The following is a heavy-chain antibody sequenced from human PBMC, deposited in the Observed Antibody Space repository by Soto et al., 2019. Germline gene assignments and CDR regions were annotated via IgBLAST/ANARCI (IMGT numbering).Heavy chain of an antibody. V-gene: IGHV1-69*13. CDR2: IIPIFGTT. CDR3: ARARIPAALDAFDI. CDR1: GGTFSSYA. Sequence: ASVKVSCKASGGTFSSYAISWVRQAPGRGLEWMGGIIPIFGTTNYAQNFQGRVTITADESTSTAYMELSSLRSEDTAIYYCARARIPAALDAFDIWGQGTMVTVSS. D-gene: IGHD2-2*01. J-gene: IGHJ3*02.